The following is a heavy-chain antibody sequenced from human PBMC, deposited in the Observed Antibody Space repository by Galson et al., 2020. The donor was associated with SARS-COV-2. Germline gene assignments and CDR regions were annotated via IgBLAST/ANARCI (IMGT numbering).Heavy chain of an antibody. CDR2: IKQDGSEK. V-gene: IGHV3-7*01. CDR1: GFTFSSYW. J-gene: IGHJ6*02. Sequence: GGSLRLSCAASGFTFSSYWISWVRQAPGKGLEWVANIKQDGSEKYYVDSVKGRFTISRDNAKNSLYLQMNSLRAEDTAVYYCARGGDYDILTGYYPYYYYGMDVWGQGTTVTVSS. D-gene: IGHD3-9*01. CDR3: ARGGDYDILTGYYPYYYYGMDV.